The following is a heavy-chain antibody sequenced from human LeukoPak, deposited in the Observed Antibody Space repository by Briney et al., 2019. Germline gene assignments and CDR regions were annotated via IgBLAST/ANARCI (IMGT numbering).Heavy chain of an antibody. CDR3: AKLPSGYTLHSWLDP. J-gene: IGHJ5*02. CDR1: GFTFSTYA. Sequence: GGSLRLSYAASGFTFSTYAMTWVRQAPGKGLEWVSALSGNAYSTYYADSVKGRFTISRDNSKNTLYLQMNSLRAEDTAVYYCAKLPSGYTLHSWLDPWGQGTLVTVSS. V-gene: IGHV3-23*01. D-gene: IGHD5-12*01. CDR2: LSGNAYST.